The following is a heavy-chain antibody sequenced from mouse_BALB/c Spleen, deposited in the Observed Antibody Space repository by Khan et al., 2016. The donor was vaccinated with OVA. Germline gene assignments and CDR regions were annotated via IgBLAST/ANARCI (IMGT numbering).Heavy chain of an antibody. CDR2: INTYTGEP. V-gene: IGHV9-1*02. CDR1: GYTFTNYG. Sequence: QIQLVQSGPELKKPGETVKISCKASGYTFTNYGMNWVKQAPGNGLKWMGWINTYTGEPTFTGDFKGRFAFSLATSASTAYLQLNNRKNEDMGTYFWARWASYWYFDVWGAGTTVTVSS. CDR3: ARWASYWYFDV. J-gene: IGHJ1*01.